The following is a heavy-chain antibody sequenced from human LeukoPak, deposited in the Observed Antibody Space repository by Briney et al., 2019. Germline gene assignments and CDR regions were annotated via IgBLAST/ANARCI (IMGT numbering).Heavy chain of an antibody. CDR2: LYTSGST. CDR3: ARVRGVMPSGGFDY. Sequence: SQTLSLTCTVSGGSISSGSYFWSWIRQPAGKGLEWIGRLYTSGSTNYNPSLKSRVTISVDTSKNQFSLKLSSVTAADTAVYYCARVRGVMPSGGFDYWGQGTLVTVSS. V-gene: IGHV4-61*02. J-gene: IGHJ4*02. D-gene: IGHD3-10*01. CDR1: GGSISSGSYF.